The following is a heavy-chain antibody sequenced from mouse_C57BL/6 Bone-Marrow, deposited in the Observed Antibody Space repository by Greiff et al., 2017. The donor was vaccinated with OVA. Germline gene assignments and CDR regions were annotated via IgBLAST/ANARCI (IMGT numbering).Heavy chain of an antibody. CDR3: ARDRWRYSGFDY. J-gene: IGHJ2*01. Sequence: VQLVESGAELMKPGASVKLSCKATGYTFTGYWIEWVKQRPGHGLEWIGEILPGSGSTNYNEKFKGKATFTADTSSNTAYMQLSGLTAEDSAIYYCARDRWRYSGFDYWGQGTTLTVSS. V-gene: IGHV1-9*01. CDR2: ILPGSGST. CDR1: GYTFTGYW. D-gene: IGHD2-12*01.